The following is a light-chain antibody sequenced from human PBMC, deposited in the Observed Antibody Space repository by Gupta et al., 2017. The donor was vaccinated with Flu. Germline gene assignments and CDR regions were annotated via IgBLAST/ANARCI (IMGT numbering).Light chain of an antibody. CDR1: QSLVHGHGKTY. CDR3: MQGTHWPYS. J-gene: IGKJ2*03. CDR2: EVS. V-gene: IGKV2-30*02. Sequence: VVMTQSPLSLPVTLGQPASVSCRSSQSLVHGHGKTYLNWFQQRPGQSPRRLIYEVSNRDSGVPDRFSGSGSGPDFTLKISRVEAEDVGVYYCMQGTHWPYSFGQGTKLEIK.